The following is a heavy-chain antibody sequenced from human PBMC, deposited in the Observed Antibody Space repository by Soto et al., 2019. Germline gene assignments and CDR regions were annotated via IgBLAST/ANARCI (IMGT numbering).Heavy chain of an antibody. J-gene: IGHJ4*02. CDR3: ARVTYYDYIWGSYRNDPGDY. CDR2: IYYSGST. Sequence: PSETLSLTCTVSGGSISSYYWSWIRQPPGKGLEWIGYIYYSGSTNYNPSLKSRVTISVDTSKNQFSLKLSSVTAADTAVYYCARVTYYDYIWGSYRNDPGDYWGQGTLVTVSS. V-gene: IGHV4-59*01. CDR1: GGSISSYY. D-gene: IGHD3-16*02.